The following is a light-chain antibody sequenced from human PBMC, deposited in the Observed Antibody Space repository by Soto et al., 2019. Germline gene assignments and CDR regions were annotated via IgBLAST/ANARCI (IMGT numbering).Light chain of an antibody. CDR1: QTVRNYY. V-gene: IGKV3-20*01. CDR2: AAS. CDR3: QQFSSYPLT. Sequence: MFSQSPCALSLSQGERATLSGRASQTVRNYYLAWYQQKPGQAPRLLIYAASSRATGIPDRFSGGGSGTDFTLTISRLEPEDFAVYYCQQFSSYPLTFGGGTMVDNK. J-gene: IGKJ4*01.